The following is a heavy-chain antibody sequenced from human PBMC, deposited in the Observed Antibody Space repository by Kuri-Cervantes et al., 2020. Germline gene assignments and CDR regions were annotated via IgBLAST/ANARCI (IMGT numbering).Heavy chain of an antibody. D-gene: IGHD1-14*01. V-gene: IGHV3-74*01. CDR1: GFTFDDYA. CDR2: ITGDGSGT. CDR3: ARVTGITGTSDY. Sequence: SCAASGFTFDDYAMHWFGQDPGKGLGWVSRITGDGSGTNYADSVKGRFTISRDNAKNTLYLQMNSLGADDTAVYYCARVTGITGTSDYWGQGTLVTVSS. J-gene: IGHJ4*02.